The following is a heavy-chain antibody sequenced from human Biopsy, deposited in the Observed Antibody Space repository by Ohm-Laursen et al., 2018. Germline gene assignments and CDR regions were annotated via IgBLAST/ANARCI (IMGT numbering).Heavy chain of an antibody. J-gene: IGHJ4*02. CDR2: IIPIFGTA. D-gene: IGHD1-1*01. CDR3: AADINAWNVNY. Sequence: SVKVSCKASGGTFTNYAISWVRQAPGHGLEWMGGIIPIFGTANYAQKSQGRVTMTEDTSTGTAYMEVWRLRSDDTAVYYCAADINAWNVNYWGQGTQVIVSS. CDR1: GGTFTNYA. V-gene: IGHV1-69*06.